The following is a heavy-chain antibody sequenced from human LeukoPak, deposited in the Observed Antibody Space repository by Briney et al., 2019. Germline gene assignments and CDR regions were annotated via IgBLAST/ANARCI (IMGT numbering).Heavy chain of an antibody. CDR3: ARADDRSGYFGGRFDS. D-gene: IGHD3-22*01. Sequence: PSETLSLTCTVSGGPISIYYWSWIRQPPGKRLEWIGYISYSGGTNYNPSLKSRVTISVDTSKNQFSLKLTSVTAADTALYYCARADDRSGYFGGRFDSWGQGTLVTVSS. J-gene: IGHJ5*01. CDR1: GGPISIYY. V-gene: IGHV4-59*01. CDR2: ISYSGGT.